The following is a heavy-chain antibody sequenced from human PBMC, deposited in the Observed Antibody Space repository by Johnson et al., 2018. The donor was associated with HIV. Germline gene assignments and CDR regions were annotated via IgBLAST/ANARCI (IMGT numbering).Heavy chain of an antibody. CDR1: GFTFSSYW. CDR2: IKGEWSIT. Sequence: VQLVESGGGVVQPGGSLRLSCTVSGFTFSSYWMHWVRQAPGKGLVWVARIKGEWSITNYVDSVKGRFTISRLNAKNPVYLQLNDLRAEDTAVDYCGRDRTKVEIVPRMWSDDHDSTVYQKDDAFDIWGQGTMVTVSS. J-gene: IGHJ3*02. D-gene: IGHD5-12*01. CDR3: GRDRTKVEIVPRMWSDDHDSTVYQKDDAFDI. V-gene: IGHV3-74*01.